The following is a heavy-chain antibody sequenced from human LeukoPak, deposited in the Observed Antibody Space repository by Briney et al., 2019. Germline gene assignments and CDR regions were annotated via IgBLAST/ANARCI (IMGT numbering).Heavy chain of an antibody. CDR2: IYYSGST. CDR1: GGSISSYY. CDR3: AIGLSGIEGVRTVYDY. Sequence: PSETLSLTCTVSGGSISSYYWSWIRQPPRKGLEWIGYIYYSGSTTYNPSLKNRVIISVDTSKNQFSLRLTSVTAADKAVLYCAIGLSGIEGVRTVYDYWGQGTLVTVSS. D-gene: IGHD3-10*01. V-gene: IGHV4-59*01. J-gene: IGHJ4*02.